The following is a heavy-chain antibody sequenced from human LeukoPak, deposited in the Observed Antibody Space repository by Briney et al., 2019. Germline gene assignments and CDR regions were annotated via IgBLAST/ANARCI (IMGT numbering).Heavy chain of an antibody. Sequence: SGGSLRLSCAASGFTFDDYGMSWVRQAPGKGLEWVSGINWNGGSTGYADSVKGRFTISRDNAKNSLYLQMNSLRAEDMALYYCARAGSSSHWGDFDYWGQGTLVTVSS. J-gene: IGHJ4*02. V-gene: IGHV3-20*04. D-gene: IGHD2-2*01. CDR3: ARAGSSSHWGDFDY. CDR2: INWNGGST. CDR1: GFTFDDYG.